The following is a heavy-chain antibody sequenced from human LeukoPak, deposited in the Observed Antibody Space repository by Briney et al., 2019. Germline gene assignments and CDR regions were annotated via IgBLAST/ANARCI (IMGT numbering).Heavy chain of an antibody. D-gene: IGHD3-3*01. Sequence: GGSLRLSCAASGFTFSSYAMSWVRQAPGKGLEWVSAISGSGGSTYYADSVKGRFTTSRDNSKNTLYLQMNILRAEDTDVYYCAKVNDFWSGPNDYWGQGTLVTVSS. CDR3: AKVNDFWSGPNDY. CDR1: GFTFSSYA. J-gene: IGHJ4*02. CDR2: ISGSGGST. V-gene: IGHV3-23*01.